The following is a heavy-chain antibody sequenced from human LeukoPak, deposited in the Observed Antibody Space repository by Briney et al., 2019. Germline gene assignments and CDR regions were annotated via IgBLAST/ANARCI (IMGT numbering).Heavy chain of an antibody. CDR2: IYHSGST. V-gene: IGHV4-4*02. J-gene: IGHJ4*02. CDR1: GGSISSSNW. D-gene: IGHD2-2*01. Sequence: SETLSLTCAVSGGSISSSNWWSWVRQPPGKGLEWIGEIYHSGSTNYNPSLKSRVTISVDKSKNQFSLKLSSVTAADTAVYYCARAGSVVVPAALDYWGRGTLVTVSS. CDR3: ARAGSVVVPAALDY.